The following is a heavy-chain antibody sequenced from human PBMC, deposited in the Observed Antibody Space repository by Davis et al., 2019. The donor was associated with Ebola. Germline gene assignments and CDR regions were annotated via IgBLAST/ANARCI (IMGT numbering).Heavy chain of an antibody. CDR1: GFTFSSYG. CDR2: IWYDGSNK. CDR3: ARDGAPYYDILTGLDAFDI. J-gene: IGHJ3*02. V-gene: IGHV3-33*01. Sequence: GESLKISCAASGFTFSSYGMHWVRQAPGKGLEWVAVIWYDGSNKYYADSVKGRFTISRDNSKNTLYLQMNSLRAEDTAVYYCARDGAPYYDILTGLDAFDIWGQGTMVTVSS. D-gene: IGHD3-9*01.